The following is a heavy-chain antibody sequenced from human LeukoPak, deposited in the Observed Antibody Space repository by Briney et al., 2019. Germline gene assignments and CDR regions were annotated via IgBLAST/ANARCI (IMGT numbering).Heavy chain of an antibody. D-gene: IGHD3-22*01. Sequence: ASVKVSCKASGYTFTGYYMHWVRQAPGQGLEWMGRINPNSGGTNYAQKFQGRVTMTRDTSISTAYMELSRLRSDDTAVYYCAREAVTTNYYDSSGYYDYYAFDIWGQGTMVTVSS. CDR2: INPNSGGT. V-gene: IGHV1-2*06. CDR1: GYTFTGYY. J-gene: IGHJ3*02. CDR3: AREAVTTNYYDSSGYYDYYAFDI.